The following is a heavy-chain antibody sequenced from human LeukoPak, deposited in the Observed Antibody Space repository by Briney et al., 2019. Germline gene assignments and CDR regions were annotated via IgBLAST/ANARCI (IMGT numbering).Heavy chain of an antibody. J-gene: IGHJ4*02. CDR1: GYTFTGYY. D-gene: IGHD6-13*01. Sequence: ASVKLSCKASGYTFTGYYMHWVRQAPGQGLGWMGWINPNSGGTNYAQKFQGRVTMTRDTSISTAYMELSRLRSDDTAVYYCARDSSWYYFDYWGQGTLVTVSS. CDR2: INPNSGGT. V-gene: IGHV1-2*02. CDR3: ARDSSWYYFDY.